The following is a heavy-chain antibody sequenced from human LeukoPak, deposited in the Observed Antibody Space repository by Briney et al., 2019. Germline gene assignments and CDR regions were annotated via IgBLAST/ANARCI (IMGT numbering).Heavy chain of an antibody. V-gene: IGHV3-9*01. Sequence: GGSLRLSCAASGFIFDDHAMHWVRQAPGKGLEWVAGISWNSDSKVYADSVKGRFTISRDNARNSLYLQMNSLRAEDTALYYCAKDLSSDHLDAFDLWGQGQRSPSLQ. CDR3: AKDLSSDHLDAFDL. CDR2: ISWNSDSK. J-gene: IGHJ3*01. D-gene: IGHD3-16*02. CDR1: GFIFDDHA.